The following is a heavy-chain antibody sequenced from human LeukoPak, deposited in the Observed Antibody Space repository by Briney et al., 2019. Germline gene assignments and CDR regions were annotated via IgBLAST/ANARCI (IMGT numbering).Heavy chain of an antibody. V-gene: IGHV3-21*01. CDR2: ISSSSSYI. CDR3: ARDGEAVVVPAAMYY. Sequence: GGSLRLSCAASGFTFSSYSMNWVRQAPGKGLEWVSSISSSSSYIYYADSVKGRFTISRDNAKNSLYLQMNSLRAEDTAVYYCARDGEAVVVPAAMYYWGQGTLVTVSS. J-gene: IGHJ4*02. CDR1: GFTFSSYS. D-gene: IGHD2-2*01.